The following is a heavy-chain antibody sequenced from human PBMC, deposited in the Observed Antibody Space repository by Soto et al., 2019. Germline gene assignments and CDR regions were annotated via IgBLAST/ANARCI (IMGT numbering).Heavy chain of an antibody. V-gene: IGHV3-48*02. CDR2: ITSSSDTI. CDR1: GFTVSSKY. J-gene: IGHJ6*02. D-gene: IGHD3-22*01. CDR3: ARVVVVIPPGYYYAMDV. Sequence: GGSLRLSCAASGFTVSSKYISWVRQAPGRGLEWVAYITSSSDTIYYSDSVKGRFTISRDNGKNSLFLQMNSLRDEDTAVYYCARVVVVIPPGYYYAMDVWGQGTTVPVSS.